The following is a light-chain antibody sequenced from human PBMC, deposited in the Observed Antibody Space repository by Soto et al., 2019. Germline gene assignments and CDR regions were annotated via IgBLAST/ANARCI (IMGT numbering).Light chain of an antibody. Sequence: LAQPASVSGSPGQSITISCTGTSSDVGAYNSVSWYQQHPHRAPQVIIYKGTQRPSGVSNRFSGSTSGNAASLTISALQTDDEADYFCCSSAPESTYVCGTGTKGTVL. CDR2: KGT. CDR3: CSSAPESTYV. V-gene: IGLV2-23*01. J-gene: IGLJ1*01. CDR1: SSDVGAYNS.